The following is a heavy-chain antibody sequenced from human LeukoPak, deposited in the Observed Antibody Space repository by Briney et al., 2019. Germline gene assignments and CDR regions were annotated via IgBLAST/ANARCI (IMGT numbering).Heavy chain of an antibody. J-gene: IGHJ5*02. Sequence: GGSLRLSCAASGFTFSSYAMSWVRQAPGKGLEWVSAISGSGGSTYYADSVKGRFTISRDNSKNTLYLQMNSLRAEDTAVYYCAKQGGIATASNWFDPWGQGTLVTVSS. CDR3: AKQGGIATASNWFDP. D-gene: IGHD6-13*01. V-gene: IGHV3-23*01. CDR1: GFTFSSYA. CDR2: ISGSGGST.